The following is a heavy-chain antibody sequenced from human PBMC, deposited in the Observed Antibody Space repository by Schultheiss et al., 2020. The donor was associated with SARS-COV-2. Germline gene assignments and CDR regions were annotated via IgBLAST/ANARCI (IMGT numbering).Heavy chain of an antibody. Sequence: TLSLTCTVSGGSISSGGYYWSWIRQHPGKGLEWIGYIYYSGSTYYNPSLKSRVTISVDTSKNQFSLKLSSVTAADTAVYYCARDPLKGGIAAISGDGMDVWGQGTTVTVSS. D-gene: IGHD6-13*01. J-gene: IGHJ6*02. CDR1: GGSISSGGYY. CDR2: IYYSGST. CDR3: ARDPLKGGIAAISGDGMDV. V-gene: IGHV4-31*03.